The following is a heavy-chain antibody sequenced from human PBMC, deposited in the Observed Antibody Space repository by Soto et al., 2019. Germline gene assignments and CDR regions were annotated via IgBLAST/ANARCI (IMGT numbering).Heavy chain of an antibody. D-gene: IGHD5-18*01. CDR2: INPSGGST. J-gene: IGHJ4*02. Sequence: ASVKVSCKASGYTFTGYYMHWVRQAPGQGLQWMGIINPSGGSTSYAQEFQGRVTLTRDMSTSTVYMEMSSLRSEDTAVYYCATRGNNFGLHYWGPGTLVTVSS. CDR3: ATRGNNFGLHY. V-gene: IGHV1-46*01. CDR1: GYTFTGYY.